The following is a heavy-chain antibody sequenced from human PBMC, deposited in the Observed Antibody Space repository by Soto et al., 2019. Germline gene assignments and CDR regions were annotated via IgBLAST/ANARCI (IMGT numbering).Heavy chain of an antibody. V-gene: IGHV1-18*01. Sequence: ASVKVSCKASGFTFTRYGISWVRQAPGQGLEWMGWISGYNGDTNYAQKFQGRVTMTVDTSTTTAFMELTSLTSDDRAVYYCAKNGQPPYYYYGMDVWG. CDR2: ISGYNGDT. CDR3: AKNGQPPYYYYGMDV. J-gene: IGHJ6*02. CDR1: GFTFTRYG. D-gene: IGHD2-8*01.